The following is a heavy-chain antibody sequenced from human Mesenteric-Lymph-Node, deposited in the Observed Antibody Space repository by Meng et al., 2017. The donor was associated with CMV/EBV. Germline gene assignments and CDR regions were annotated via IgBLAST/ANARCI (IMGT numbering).Heavy chain of an antibody. Sequence: GGSLRLSCAASGFTFSSHGMSWVRQAPGKGLEWGSTISGSGASTYYADSVKGRFTISSDNTKNTLFLQMNSLRAEDTAVYYCAKGEAEGTNKPDFDYRGQGTLVTVSS. CDR1: GFTFSSHG. V-gene: IGHV3-23*01. D-gene: IGHD2-8*01. J-gene: IGHJ4*02. CDR2: ISGSGAST. CDR3: AKGEAEGTNKPDFDY.